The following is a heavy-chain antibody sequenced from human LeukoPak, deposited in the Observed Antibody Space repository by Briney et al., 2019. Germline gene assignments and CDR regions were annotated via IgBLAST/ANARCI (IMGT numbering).Heavy chain of an antibody. J-gene: IGHJ6*02. D-gene: IGHD2/OR15-2a*01. CDR3: ARVSGTIRIWPQPFGDGMDV. Sequence: GGSLRLSCAASRFTFSSYVMSWVRQAPGKGLECVSAISGSGRSTYYADSVKGRITISRDNSKNTLYLQMNSPRAEDTAVYYCARVSGTIRIWPQPFGDGMDVWGQGTTVTVSS. CDR1: RFTFSSYV. CDR2: ISGSGRST. V-gene: IGHV3-23*01.